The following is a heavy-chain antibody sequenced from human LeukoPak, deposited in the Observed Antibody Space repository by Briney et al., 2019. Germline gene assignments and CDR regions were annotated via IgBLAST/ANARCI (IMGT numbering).Heavy chain of an antibody. CDR2: ISYDGSNK. D-gene: IGHD6-19*01. Sequence: AGGSLRLSCAASGFTFSNYWMGWVRQAPGKGLEWVAVISYDGSNKYYADSVKGRFTISRDNAKNSLYLQMNSLRAEDTAVYYCARELARIAVAGIDPWGQGTLVTVSS. CDR3: ARELARIAVAGIDP. J-gene: IGHJ5*02. CDR1: GFTFSNYW. V-gene: IGHV3-30-3*01.